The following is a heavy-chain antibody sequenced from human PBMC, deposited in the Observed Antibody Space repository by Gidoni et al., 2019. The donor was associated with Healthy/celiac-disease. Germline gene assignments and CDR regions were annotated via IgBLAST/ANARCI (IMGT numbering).Heavy chain of an antibody. D-gene: IGHD6-6*01. CDR2: IGYDGSNK. J-gene: IGHJ4*02. CDR3: ARDLGYSSSSLPDY. CDR1: GFTFSSYG. Sequence: QVQLVESGGGVVQPGRSLRLSCAASGFTFSSYGMHWVRQAPGKGLEWVAVIGYDGSNKYYADSVKGRFTISRDNSKNTLYLQMNSLRAEDTAVYYCARDLGYSSSSLPDYWGQGTLVTVSS. V-gene: IGHV3-33*01.